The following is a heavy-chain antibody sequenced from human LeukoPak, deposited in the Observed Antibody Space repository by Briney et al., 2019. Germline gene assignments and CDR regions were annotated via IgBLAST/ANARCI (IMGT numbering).Heavy chain of an antibody. D-gene: IGHD4-17*01. J-gene: IGHJ3*02. CDR3: ARMGTTRNAFDI. V-gene: IGHV3-21*01. CDR2: ISSSSSYI. CDR1: GFTFSSYS. Sequence: GGSLRLSCAASGFTFSSYSMNWVRQAPGKGLEWVSSISSSSSYIYYADSVKGRFTISRDNAKNSLYLQMNSLRAEDTAVYYCARMGTTRNAFDIWGQGTMVTVSS.